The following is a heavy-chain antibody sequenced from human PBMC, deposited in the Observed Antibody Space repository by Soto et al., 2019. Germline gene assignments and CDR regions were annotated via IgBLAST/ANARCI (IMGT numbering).Heavy chain of an antibody. CDR2: INAGNGNT. J-gene: IGHJ5*02. CDR3: ARGYTFPFDP. CDR1: GYTFTSYG. V-gene: IGHV1-3*01. Sequence: ASVNVSCKASGYTFTSYGISWVRQAPGQRLEWMGWINAGNGNTKYSQKFQGRVTITRDTSASTAYMELSSLRSEDTAVYYCARGYTFPFDPWGQGTLVTVSS. D-gene: IGHD1-26*01.